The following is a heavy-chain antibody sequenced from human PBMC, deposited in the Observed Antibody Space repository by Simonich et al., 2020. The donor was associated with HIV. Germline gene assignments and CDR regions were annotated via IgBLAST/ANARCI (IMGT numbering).Heavy chain of an antibody. CDR2: INTNTGNP. CDR1: GYTFTTYA. CDR3: ARVAGVRPGTNWFDP. D-gene: IGHD1-7*01. J-gene: IGHJ5*02. Sequence: QVQLGQSGSELKKPGASVKVSCKASGYTFTTYAMNWVRQAPGQGLEWMGWINTNTGNPTYAQGLTGRFVFSLATSVSTTYLQISSLKAEDTAVYYCARVAGVRPGTNWFDPWGQGTLVTVSS. V-gene: IGHV7-4-1*02.